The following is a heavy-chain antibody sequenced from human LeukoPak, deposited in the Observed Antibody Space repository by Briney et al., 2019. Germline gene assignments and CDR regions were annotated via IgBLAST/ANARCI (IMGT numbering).Heavy chain of an antibody. Sequence: PGGSLRLSCAASGFTFSSYAMSWVHQAPGKGLEWVSAISGSGGSTYYADSVKGRFTISRDNSKNTLYLQMNSLRAEDTAVYYCAKAAYQYYYYGMDVWGQGTTVTVSS. CDR1: GFTFSSYA. J-gene: IGHJ6*02. D-gene: IGHD2-2*01. V-gene: IGHV3-23*01. CDR2: ISGSGGST. CDR3: AKAAYQYYYYGMDV.